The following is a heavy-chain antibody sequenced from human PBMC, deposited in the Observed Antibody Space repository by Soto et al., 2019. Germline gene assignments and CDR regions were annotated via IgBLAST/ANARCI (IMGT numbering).Heavy chain of an antibody. CDR2: MNTYSGDT. J-gene: IGHJ3*02. CDR3: ARVSQAETRGAFDI. Sequence: ASGKVSYMASGYTFTSSGISWVRQAPGQGLEWMGWMNTYSGDTNYAQTFQGRVTMTTNTSISTAYMELSSLRSEDTAVYYCARVSQAETRGAFDIWGQGTMVTVSS. D-gene: IGHD1-1*01. CDR1: GYTFTSSG. V-gene: IGHV1-8*01.